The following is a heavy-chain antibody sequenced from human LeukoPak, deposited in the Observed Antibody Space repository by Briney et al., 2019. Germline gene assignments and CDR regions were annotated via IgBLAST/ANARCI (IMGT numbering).Heavy chain of an antibody. Sequence: ASVKVSCKASGYTFIGYSINWVRQAPGQGLEWMGWISAYNGNTNYAQKLQGRVTMTTDTSTSTAYMELNSLRAEDTAVYYCAKQPFRRGYSGYEFDVWGKGTTVTVSS. CDR1: GYTFIGYS. CDR3: AKQPFRRGYSGYEFDV. V-gene: IGHV1-18*01. D-gene: IGHD5-12*01. J-gene: IGHJ6*04. CDR2: ISAYNGNT.